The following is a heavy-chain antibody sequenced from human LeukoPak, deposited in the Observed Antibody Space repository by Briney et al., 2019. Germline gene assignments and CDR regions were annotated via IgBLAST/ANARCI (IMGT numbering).Heavy chain of an antibody. J-gene: IGHJ4*02. CDR2: IRSKAYGGTT. D-gene: IGHD1-7*01. CDR3: TTESMEFLELNEEKEDY. CDR1: GFTFGDYA. Sequence: GGSLRLSCTASGFTFGDYAMSWVRQAPGKGLEWVGFIRSKAYGGTTDYAAPVKGRFTISRDDSKNTLYLQMNSLKTEDTAVYYCTTESMEFLELNEEKEDYWGQGTLVTVSS. V-gene: IGHV3-49*04.